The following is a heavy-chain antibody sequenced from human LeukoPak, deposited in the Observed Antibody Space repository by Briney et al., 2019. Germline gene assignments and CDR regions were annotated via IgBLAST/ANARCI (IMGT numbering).Heavy chain of an antibody. J-gene: IGHJ5*02. CDR3: ARGPRTWFDP. V-gene: IGHV4-34*01. CDR2: INHSGST. CDR1: GGSFSGYY. Sequence: SETLSLTCAVYGGSFSGYYWSWIRQPPGKGLEWIGEINHSGSTNYNPSLKGRVTISVDTSKNQFSLKLSSVTAADTAVYYCARGPRTWFDPWGQGTLVTVSS.